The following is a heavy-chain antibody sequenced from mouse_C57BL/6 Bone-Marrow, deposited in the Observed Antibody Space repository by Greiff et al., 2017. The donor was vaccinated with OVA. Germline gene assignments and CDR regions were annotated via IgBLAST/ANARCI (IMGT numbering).Heavy chain of an antibody. CDR2: IYPRSGNT. CDR1: GYTFTSYG. Sequence: QVQLQQSGAELARPGASVKLSCKASGYTFTSYGISWVKQRTGQGLEWIGEIYPRSGNTYYNEKFKGKATLTADKSSSTAYMELRILTSEYSAVYFCAREKIWVYSNYVYWYFDVWGTGTTVTVSS. J-gene: IGHJ1*03. V-gene: IGHV1-81*01. D-gene: IGHD2-5*01. CDR3: AREKIWVYSNYVYWYFDV.